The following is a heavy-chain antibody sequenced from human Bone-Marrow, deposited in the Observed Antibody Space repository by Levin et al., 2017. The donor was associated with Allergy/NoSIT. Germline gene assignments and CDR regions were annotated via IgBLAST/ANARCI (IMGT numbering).Heavy chain of an antibody. CDR3: ARDLSGGSDH. CDR1: GFNFRSYW. CDR2: LNEDGTTT. V-gene: IGHV3-74*01. J-gene: IGHJ4*02. D-gene: IGHD3-10*01. Sequence: LSLPCAASGFNFRSYWMHWVRQSPGKGLVWVSRLNEDGTTTNYADSVKGRFTISRDNAKNTLFLQMNSLRAEDTAVYYCARDLSGGSDHWGQGTLVTVSS.